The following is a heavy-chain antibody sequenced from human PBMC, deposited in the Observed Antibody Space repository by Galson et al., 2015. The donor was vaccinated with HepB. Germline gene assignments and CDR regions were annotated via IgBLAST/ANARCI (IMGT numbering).Heavy chain of an antibody. J-gene: IGHJ6*02. CDR2: INPNSGGT. Sequence: SVKVSCKASGYTFTDYYMYWVRQAPGQGLEWMGRINPNSGGTNYAQKFQGRVTMTRDTSISTAYMELSRLRSDDTAVYYCARVGLPAAIFFRAMDVWGQGTAVTVSS. CDR1: GYTFTDYY. D-gene: IGHD2-2*01. V-gene: IGHV1-2*06. CDR3: ARVGLPAAIFFRAMDV.